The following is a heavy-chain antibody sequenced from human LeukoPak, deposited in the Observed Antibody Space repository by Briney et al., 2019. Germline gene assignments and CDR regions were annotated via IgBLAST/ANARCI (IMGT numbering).Heavy chain of an antibody. CDR3: AGSCSGGSCYSSYYYYYRDV. CDR2: INPSGGST. V-gene: IGHV1-46*01. CDR1: GYTFTSYY. J-gene: IGHJ6*03. D-gene: IGHD2-15*01. Sequence: ASVKVSCKASGYTFTSYYMHWVRQAPGQGLEWMGIINPSGGSTSYAQKFQGRVTMTRDTSTSTVYMELSSLRSEDTAVYYCAGSCSGGSCYSSYYYYYRDVWGKGTTVTVSS.